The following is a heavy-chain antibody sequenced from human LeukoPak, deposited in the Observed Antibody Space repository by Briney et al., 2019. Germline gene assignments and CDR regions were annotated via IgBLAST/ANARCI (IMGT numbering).Heavy chain of an antibody. V-gene: IGHV4-39*01. Sequence: SETLSLTCTASGGSISSSSYYWGWIRQPPGKGLEWIGSIYYSGSTYYNPSLKSRVTISVDTSKNQFSLKLSSVTAADTAVYYCARHALFGSGSPVDYWGQGTLVTVSS. CDR1: GGSISSSSYY. D-gene: IGHD5-12*01. CDR2: IYYSGST. CDR3: ARHALFGSGSPVDY. J-gene: IGHJ4*02.